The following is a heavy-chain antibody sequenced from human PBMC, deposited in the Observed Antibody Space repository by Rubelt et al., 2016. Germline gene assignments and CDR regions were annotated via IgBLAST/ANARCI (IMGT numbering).Heavy chain of an antibody. CDR2: ISAYNGNT. D-gene: IGHD2-15*01. V-gene: IGHV1-18*01. CDR1: GYTFTSYG. CDR3: ALGSWCGSCLPTFDY. J-gene: IGHJ4*02. Sequence: QVQLVQSGAEVKKPGASVKVSCKASGYTFTSYGISWVRQAPGQGLEWMGWISAYNGNTNYAQKFQGRVTMTTDTSTSTAYMGLRSLRSEDAAVYYCALGSWCGSCLPTFDYWGQGTLVTVSS.